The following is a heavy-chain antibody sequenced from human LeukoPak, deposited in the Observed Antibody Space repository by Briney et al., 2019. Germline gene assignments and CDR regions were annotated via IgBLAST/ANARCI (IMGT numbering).Heavy chain of an antibody. CDR3: ARDEDGYNRIDY. J-gene: IGHJ4*02. V-gene: IGHV4-31*03. Sequence: PSQTLSLTCTVSGGSISSGGYYWSWIRQHPGKGLEWIGYIYYSGSTYYNPSLKSRVTISVDTSKNQFSLKLSSVTAADTAVYYCARDEDGYNRIDYWGQGTLVTVSX. D-gene: IGHD5-24*01. CDR1: GGSISSGGYY. CDR2: IYYSGST.